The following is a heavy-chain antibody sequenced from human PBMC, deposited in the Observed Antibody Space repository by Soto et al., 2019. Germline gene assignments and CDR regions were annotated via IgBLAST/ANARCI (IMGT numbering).Heavy chain of an antibody. CDR3: ARARGPTVTSYNWFDP. CDR2: INHSGST. V-gene: IGHV4-34*01. J-gene: IGHJ5*02. D-gene: IGHD4-17*01. Sequence: QVQLQQWGAGLLKPSETLSLTCAVYGGSFSGYYCSWIRQPPGKGLEWIGEINHSGSTNYNPSLKSRVTISVDTSKNQFCLKLSSVTAEDTAVDYCARARGPTVTSYNWFDPGGQGTLVTVSS. CDR1: GGSFSGYY.